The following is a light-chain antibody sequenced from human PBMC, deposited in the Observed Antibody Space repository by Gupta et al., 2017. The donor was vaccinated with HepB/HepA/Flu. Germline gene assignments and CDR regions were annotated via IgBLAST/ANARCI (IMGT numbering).Light chain of an antibody. CDR2: LNN. CDR1: SSNIGSNA. CDR3: AAWDVSLNGGV. V-gene: IGLV1-44*01. J-gene: IGLJ3*02. Sequence: QSVLTQPPSASGAPGQRVPISCSGSSSNIGSNAVHWYQQLPGTAPKLIIYLNNQRPSGVPDRFSGSKSGTSASLAISGLQSEDEADYYCAAWDVSLNGGVFGGGTKLTVL.